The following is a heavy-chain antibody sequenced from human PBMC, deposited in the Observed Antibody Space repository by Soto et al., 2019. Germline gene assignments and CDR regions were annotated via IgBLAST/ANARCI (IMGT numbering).Heavy chain of an antibody. V-gene: IGHV3-11*06. CDR1: GFSFSDSY. Sequence: QVQLVESGAGLVKPGGSLRLSCAASGFSFSDSYMSWVRQAPGKGLEWVAYISGSSGYTGYADSVKGRFTISRDNAKNSLYLQMNSLRVEDTAVYYCARDRGGYGPPDVWGQGTTVTVSS. CDR3: ARDRGGYGPPDV. D-gene: IGHD3-10*01. J-gene: IGHJ6*02. CDR2: ISGSSGYT.